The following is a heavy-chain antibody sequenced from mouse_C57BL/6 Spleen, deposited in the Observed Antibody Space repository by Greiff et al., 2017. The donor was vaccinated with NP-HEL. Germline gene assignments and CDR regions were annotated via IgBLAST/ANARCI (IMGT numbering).Heavy chain of an antibody. J-gene: IGHJ2*01. D-gene: IGHD4-1*01. CDR3: ARQNWGSFYLDY. V-gene: IGHV5-6*01. CDR2: ISSGGSYT. Sequence: EVKLMESGGDLVKPGGSLKLSCAASGFTFSSYGMSWVRQTPDKRLEWVATISSGGSYTYYPDSVKGRFTISRDNAKNTLYLQMSSLKSEDTAMYYCARQNWGSFYLDYWGQGTTLTVSS. CDR1: GFTFSSYG.